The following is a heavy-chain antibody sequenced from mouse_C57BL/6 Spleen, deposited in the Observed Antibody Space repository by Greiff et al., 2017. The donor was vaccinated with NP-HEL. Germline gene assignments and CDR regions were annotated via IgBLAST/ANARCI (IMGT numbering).Heavy chain of an antibody. CDR1: GYTFTSYW. CDR3: ARGGITTVVAYYFDY. J-gene: IGHJ2*01. Sequence: VQLQQPGAELVKPGASVKMSCKASGYTFTSYWITWVKQRPGQGLEWIGDIYPGSGSTNYNEKFKSKATLTVDTSSSTAYMQLSSLTYEDSAVYYGARGGITTVVAYYFDYWGQGTTLTVSS. CDR2: IYPGSGST. D-gene: IGHD1-1*01. V-gene: IGHV1-55*01.